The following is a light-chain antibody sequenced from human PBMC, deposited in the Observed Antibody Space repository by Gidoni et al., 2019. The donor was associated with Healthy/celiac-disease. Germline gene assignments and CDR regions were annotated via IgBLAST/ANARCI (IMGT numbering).Light chain of an antibody. Sequence: ELVLTKSPGTLSLSPGERATLSCRASQSVSSSYLAWYQQKPGQAPRPLIYGASSRATGIPDRFSGSGSGTDFTLTISRLEPGDFAVYYCHQYSSSPLTFGGGAKVEIK. CDR2: GAS. CDR3: HQYSSSPLT. CDR1: QSVSSSY. V-gene: IGKV3-20*01. J-gene: IGKJ4*01.